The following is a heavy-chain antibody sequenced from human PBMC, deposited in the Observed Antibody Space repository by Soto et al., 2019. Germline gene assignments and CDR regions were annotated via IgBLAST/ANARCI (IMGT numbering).Heavy chain of an antibody. CDR1: GYTFTSYD. CDR3: ARSSSSDNWFDP. Sequence: QVQLVQSGAEVKKPGASVKVSCKASGYTFTSYDINWVRQATGQGLEWMGWMNPNSGNTGYAQKFQGRVTMTRNTSISTAYMDLSSLRSEDTAVYYCARSSSSDNWFDPWGQGTLVTVSS. D-gene: IGHD6-6*01. J-gene: IGHJ5*02. V-gene: IGHV1-8*01. CDR2: MNPNSGNT.